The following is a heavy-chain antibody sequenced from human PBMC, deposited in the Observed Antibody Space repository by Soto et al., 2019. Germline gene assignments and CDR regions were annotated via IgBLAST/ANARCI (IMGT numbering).Heavy chain of an antibody. CDR3: ARDNSGDFWSGYSHYYFDY. CDR1: GYTLTSYG. J-gene: IGHJ4*02. V-gene: IGHV1-18*01. Sequence: QVQLVQSGAEVKKPGASVKVSCKTSGYTLTSYGLSWVRQAPGQGLEWMGWISAYNGNTHDAQKLQGRLTMTTDTSTSIAYTELRSLRSDDTAVYYCARDNSGDFWSGYSHYYFDYWGQGTLVTVSS. D-gene: IGHD3-3*01. CDR2: ISAYNGNT.